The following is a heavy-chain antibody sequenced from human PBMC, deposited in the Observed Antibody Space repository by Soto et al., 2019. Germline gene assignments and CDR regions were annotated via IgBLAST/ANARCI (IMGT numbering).Heavy chain of an antibody. CDR3: ARGAYGEYYY. D-gene: IGHD4-17*01. CDR2: ISAYDGNT. V-gene: IGHV1-18*01. CDR1: GHTFTTYG. Sequence: ASVNASCKASGHTFTTYGFSWVRQAPGQGLEWMGWISAYDGNTNYAQKVQGRVTMTTDTSTSTAFMELRSLGSDDTAVYYCARGAYGEYYYWGQGTLLTVSS. J-gene: IGHJ4*02.